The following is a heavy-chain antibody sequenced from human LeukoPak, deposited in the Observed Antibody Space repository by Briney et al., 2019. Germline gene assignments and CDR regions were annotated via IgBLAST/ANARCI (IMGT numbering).Heavy chain of an antibody. D-gene: IGHD2-2*01. J-gene: IGHJ4*02. Sequence: GGSLRLSCAASGFTFSSYGMHWVRQAPGKGLEWVAFIRYDGSNKYYADSVKGRFTISRDNSKNTLYLQMNSLRAEDTAVYYCVKVKDIVVVPAATYFDYWGQGTLVTVSS. CDR2: IRYDGSNK. CDR1: GFTFSSYG. CDR3: VKVKDIVVVPAATYFDY. V-gene: IGHV3-30*02.